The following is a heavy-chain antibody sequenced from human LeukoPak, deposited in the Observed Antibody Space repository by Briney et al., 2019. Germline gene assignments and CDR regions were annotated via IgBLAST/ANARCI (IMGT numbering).Heavy chain of an antibody. CDR2: IYHGGGT. D-gene: IGHD6-6*01. CDR3: ARGNGIAASQKWFDR. V-gene: IGHV4-34*01. CDR1: GGSFSSYY. J-gene: IGHJ5*02. Sequence: PGTLSLSCAVYGGSFSSYYRSWIRQPPGKGLEWVAEIYHGGGTKYNPSPKSRVTISSDTSKNKSSLMLSPVTAADTAVYYCARGNGIAASQKWFDRWGQGTLVTVSS.